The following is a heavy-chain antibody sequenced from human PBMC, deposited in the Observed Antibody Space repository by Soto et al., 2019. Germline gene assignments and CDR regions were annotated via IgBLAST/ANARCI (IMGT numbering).Heavy chain of an antibody. CDR3: AVGWDSGYEDYYYGMDV. CDR2: IIPIFGTA. CDR1: GGTFSSYA. D-gene: IGHD5-12*01. Sequence: QVQLVQSGAEVKKPGSSVKVSCKASGGTFSSYAISWVRQAPGQGLEWMGGIIPIFGTANYAQKFQGRVTITADKSTSTAYMELSSLRSEDTAVYYRAVGWDSGYEDYYYGMDVWGQGTTVTVSS. V-gene: IGHV1-69*06. J-gene: IGHJ6*02.